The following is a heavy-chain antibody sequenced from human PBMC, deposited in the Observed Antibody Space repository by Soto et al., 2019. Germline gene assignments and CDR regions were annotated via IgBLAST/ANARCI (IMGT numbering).Heavy chain of an antibody. V-gene: IGHV3-64*01. CDR3: ARSFKYCSSTSCYLSDY. J-gene: IGHJ4*02. CDR2: ISSNGGST. D-gene: IGHD2-2*01. CDR1: GFTFSSYA. Sequence: EVQLVESGGGLVQPGGSLRLSCAASGFTFSSYAMHWVRQAPGKGLEYVSAISSNGGSTYYANSVKGRFTISRDNSKNTLYLQMGSLRAEDMAVYYCARSFKYCSSTSCYLSDYWGQGTLVTVSS.